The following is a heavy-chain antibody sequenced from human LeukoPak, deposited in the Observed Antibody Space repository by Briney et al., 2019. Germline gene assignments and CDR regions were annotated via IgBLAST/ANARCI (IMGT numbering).Heavy chain of an antibody. J-gene: IGHJ6*02. CDR2: ISGSGGST. V-gene: IGHV3-23*01. CDR3: AKDRRGNSGMDV. Sequence: PGGSLRLSCAASGFTFSSYAMSWVRQAPGKGLEWVSAISGSGGSTYYADSVKGRFTISRDNSKNTLYLQMNSLRAEGTAVYYCAKDRRGNSGMDVWGQGTTVTVSS. D-gene: IGHD3-10*01. CDR1: GFTFSSYA.